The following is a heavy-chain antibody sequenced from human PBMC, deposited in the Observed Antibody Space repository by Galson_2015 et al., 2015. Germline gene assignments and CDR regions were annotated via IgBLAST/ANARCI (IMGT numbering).Heavy chain of an antibody. CDR2: ISSSSSYI. Sequence: SLRLSCAASGFSFSSYSMNWVRQAPGKGLEWVSSISSSSSYIYYADSVKGRFTISRDNAKNSLYLQMNSLRAEDTAVYYCARDSTLHGDTAMRAHFDYSVPGALVTVSP. D-gene: IGHD5-18*01. J-gene: IGHJ4*02. CDR1: GFSFSSYS. CDR3: ARDSTLHGDTAMRAHFDY. V-gene: IGHV3-21*01.